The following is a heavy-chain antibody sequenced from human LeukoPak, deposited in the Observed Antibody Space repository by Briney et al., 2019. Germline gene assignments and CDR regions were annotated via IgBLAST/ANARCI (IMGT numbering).Heavy chain of an antibody. J-gene: IGHJ4*02. D-gene: IGHD3-22*01. CDR3: VKRVSSGHSYDY. CDR1: GFTLSSHA. V-gene: IGHV3-64D*09. CDR2: ISSNGGTT. Sequence: RGSLRLSCSASGFTLSSHAMHWVRQAPGEGLEYVSAISSNGGTTYYADSVKGRFTISRDDSKNTLYLQMSSLRDEATAMYYCVKRVSSGHSYDYWGQGTLVTVS.